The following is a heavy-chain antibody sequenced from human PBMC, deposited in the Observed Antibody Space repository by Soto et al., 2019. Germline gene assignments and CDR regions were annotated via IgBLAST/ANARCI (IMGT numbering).Heavy chain of an antibody. CDR3: ARDRGHTGYDLNDY. CDR2: IRHDGSER. CDR1: GLTFSTYW. D-gene: IGHD5-12*01. J-gene: IGHJ4*02. V-gene: IGHV3-7*01. Sequence: EADLVESGGGLVQPGGSLRLSCVDSGLTFSTYWMTWVRQAPGKGLEWVANIRHDGSERNYVDSVKGRFSISRDNDRKSVYLDMNSLRAEETAVYFCARDRGHTGYDLNDYWGQGTLVTVYS.